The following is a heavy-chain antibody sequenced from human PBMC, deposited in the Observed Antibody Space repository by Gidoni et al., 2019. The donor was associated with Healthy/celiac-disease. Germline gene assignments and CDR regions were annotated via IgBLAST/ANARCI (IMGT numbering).Heavy chain of an antibody. CDR1: GGSISSSSYY. CDR2: IYYSGST. J-gene: IGHJ4*02. CDR3: ARRRNDFWSGYSYYFDY. V-gene: IGHV4-39*01. Sequence: QLQLQESGPGLVKPSETLSLTCPVSGGSISSSSYYWGWIRQPPGKGLEWIGSIYYSGSTYYNPSLKSRVTISVDTSKNQFSLKLSSVTAADTAVYYCARRRNDFWSGYSYYFDYWGQGTLVTVSS. D-gene: IGHD3-3*01.